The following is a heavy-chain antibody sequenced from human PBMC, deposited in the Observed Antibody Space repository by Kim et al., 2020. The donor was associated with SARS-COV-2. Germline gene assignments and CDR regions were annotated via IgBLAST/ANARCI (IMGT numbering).Heavy chain of an antibody. CDR1: GFTFSAHA. D-gene: IGHD3-10*01. CDR2: IAYDGSHI. Sequence: GGSLRLSCAASGFTFSAHALHWVRQAPGKGLEWVAHIAYDGSHISYPDSVKGRFIISRDNTKYTLFLQMNSLRPEDTAVYFCLAEIGSRSFDHWGQGTLVTVSS. J-gene: IGHJ4*02. V-gene: IGHV3-30*04. CDR3: LAEIGSRSFDH.